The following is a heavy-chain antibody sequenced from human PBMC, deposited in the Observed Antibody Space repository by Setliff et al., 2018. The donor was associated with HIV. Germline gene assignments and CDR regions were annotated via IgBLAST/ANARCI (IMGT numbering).Heavy chain of an antibody. CDR3: ARGRRSSGWYVYH. CDR2: IYPDNSDT. Sequence: GESLKISCKGSGYSFTSYWIGWVRQMPGKGLEWMGIIYPDNSDTRYRPSFQGQVTISADKSISTAYLQWSSLKASDTAVYYCARGRRSSGWYVYHWGQGTLVTVSS. CDR1: GYSFTSYW. V-gene: IGHV5-51*01. J-gene: IGHJ4*02. D-gene: IGHD6-19*01.